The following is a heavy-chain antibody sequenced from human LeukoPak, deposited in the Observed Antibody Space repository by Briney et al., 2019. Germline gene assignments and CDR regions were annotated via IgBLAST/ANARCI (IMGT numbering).Heavy chain of an antibody. CDR2: MNPNSGNT. V-gene: IGHV1-8*01. D-gene: IGHD1-1*01. J-gene: IGHJ4*02. CDR3: ARDAGTTYPGDFDY. CDR1: GYTFTSYD. Sequence: ASVKVSCKASGYTFTSYDINWVRQATGQGLEWMGWMNPNSGNTGYAQKFQGRVTMTRNTSISTAYMELSSLRSEDTAVYYCARDAGTTYPGDFDYWGQGTLVTVSS.